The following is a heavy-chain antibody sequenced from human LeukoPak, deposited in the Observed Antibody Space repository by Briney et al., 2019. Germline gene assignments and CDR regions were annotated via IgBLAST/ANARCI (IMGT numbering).Heavy chain of an antibody. CDR1: GFTFSDYW. D-gene: IGHD1-26*01. CDR3: ARDPYSWNYNWLDP. V-gene: IGHV3-74*01. Sequence: GGSLSLSCAASGFTFSDYWMHWVRQTPGKGLMWVSRINTDGTTTTYADSVKGRFTISRDNAKNTLYLQMNSLRVEDAAVYYCARDPYSWNYNWLDPWGQGTLVAVSS. CDR2: INTDGTTT. J-gene: IGHJ5*02.